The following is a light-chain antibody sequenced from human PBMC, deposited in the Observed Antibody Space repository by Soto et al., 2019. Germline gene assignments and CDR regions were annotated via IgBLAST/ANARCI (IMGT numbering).Light chain of an antibody. CDR3: QQLNFFPIS. CDR2: AAS. V-gene: IGKV1-9*01. Sequence: DIQMAQSPSSLSASLGDRVTITSRASQGISNYLAWYQQKPGRAPKLLIYAASTLQSGVPSRLSGSGSRTEFTLTITSLQPEDCGTYLSQQLNFFPISFGQGTRLEIK. J-gene: IGKJ5*01. CDR1: QGISNY.